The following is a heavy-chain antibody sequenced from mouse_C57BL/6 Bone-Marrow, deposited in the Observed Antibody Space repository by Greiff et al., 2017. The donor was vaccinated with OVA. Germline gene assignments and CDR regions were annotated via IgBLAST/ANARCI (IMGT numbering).Heavy chain of an antibody. D-gene: IGHD2-3*01. J-gene: IGHJ4*01. CDR2: ISSGGSYT. CDR3: ARHRWLPLYAMDY. V-gene: IGHV5-6*01. Sequence: EVHLVESGGDLVKPGGSLKLSCAASGFTFSSYGMSWVRQTPDKRLEWVATISSGGSYTYYPDSVKGRFTISRDNAKNTLYLQMSSLKSEDTAMYYCARHRWLPLYAMDYWGQGTSVTVSS. CDR1: GFTFSSYG.